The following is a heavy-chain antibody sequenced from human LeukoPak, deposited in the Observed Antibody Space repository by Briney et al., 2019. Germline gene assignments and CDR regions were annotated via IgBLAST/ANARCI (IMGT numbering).Heavy chain of an antibody. CDR3: ARHRSSWLIDY. Sequence: GGSLRLSCAASGFSFSGCWMNWVRQAPGKGLEWVASINQDGSERYYVDSVKGRFTISRDNAKNLLFLQMNSLRAEDTAVYYCARHRSSWLIDYWGQGTLVTVSS. CDR2: INQDGSER. V-gene: IGHV3-7*03. J-gene: IGHJ4*02. D-gene: IGHD6-6*01. CDR1: GFSFSGCW.